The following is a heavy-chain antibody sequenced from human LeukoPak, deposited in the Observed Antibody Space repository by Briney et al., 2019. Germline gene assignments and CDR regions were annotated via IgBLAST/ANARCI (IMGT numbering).Heavy chain of an antibody. J-gene: IGHJ6*03. D-gene: IGHD3-9*01. CDR2: IYHSGST. CDR1: GYSISSGYY. V-gene: IGHV4-38-2*02. Sequence: SETLSLTCTISGYSISSGYYWDWIRQPPGKGLEWIGNIYHSGSTYYNPSLKSRVTISVDTSKNQFSLKLSSVTAADTAVYYCARDRGLLRYFDWLLSGYMDVWGKGTTVTVSS. CDR3: ARDRGLLRYFDWLLSGYMDV.